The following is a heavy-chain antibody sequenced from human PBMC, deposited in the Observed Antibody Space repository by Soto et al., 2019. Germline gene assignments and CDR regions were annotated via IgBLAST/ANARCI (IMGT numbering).Heavy chain of an antibody. Sequence: ASVKVSCKASGYTFTSYAMHWVRQAPGQRLEWMGWINAGNGNTKYSQKFQGRVTITRDTSASTAYMELSSLRSEDTAVYYCARDQADTAMVTDGYYYYGMDVWGQGTTVTVSS. CDR1: GYTFTSYA. CDR3: ARDQADTAMVTDGYYYYGMDV. D-gene: IGHD5-18*01. CDR2: INAGNGNT. V-gene: IGHV1-3*01. J-gene: IGHJ6*02.